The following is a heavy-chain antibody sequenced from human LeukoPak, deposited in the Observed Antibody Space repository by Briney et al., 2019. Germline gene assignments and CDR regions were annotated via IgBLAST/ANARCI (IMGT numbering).Heavy chain of an antibody. Sequence: SETLSLTCTVSGGSISKGSYYWGWIRQPPGKGLEWIGSIYYSGSTYYNPSLKSRVTISLDTSKNQFSLKLNSVTAADTAVYYCARGSGSYYDYWGQGTLVTVSS. CDR2: IYYSGST. CDR1: GGSISKGSYY. V-gene: IGHV4-39*07. CDR3: ARGSGSYYDY. J-gene: IGHJ4*02. D-gene: IGHD1-26*01.